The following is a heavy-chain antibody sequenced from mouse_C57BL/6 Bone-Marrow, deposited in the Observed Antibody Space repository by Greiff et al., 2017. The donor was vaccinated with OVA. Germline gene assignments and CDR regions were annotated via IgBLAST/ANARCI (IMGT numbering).Heavy chain of an antibody. J-gene: IGHJ3*01. V-gene: IGHV1-50*01. Sequence: QVQLQQPGAELVKPGASVKLSCKASGYTFISYWMQWVKQRPGQGLEWIGEIDPSDSYTNYNQKFKGKATLTVDTSSSTAYMQLNSLTSEDSAVYYCASAVFAYWGQGTLVTVSA. CDR2: IDPSDSYT. CDR1: GYTFISYW. CDR3: ASAVFAY.